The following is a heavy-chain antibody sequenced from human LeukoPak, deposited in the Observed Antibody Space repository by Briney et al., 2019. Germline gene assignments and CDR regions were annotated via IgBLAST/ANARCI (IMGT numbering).Heavy chain of an antibody. CDR1: GYTFTTSS. V-gene: IGHV1-69*13. CDR3: ARWPYYYDSSGYLN. D-gene: IGHD3-22*01. Sequence: SVKVSCKASGYTFTTSSINWVRQAPGQGLEWMGGIIPIFGTANYAQKFQGKVTITADESTSTAYMELSSLRSEDTAVYYCARWPYYYDSSGYLNWGQGTLVTVSS. J-gene: IGHJ4*02. CDR2: IIPIFGTA.